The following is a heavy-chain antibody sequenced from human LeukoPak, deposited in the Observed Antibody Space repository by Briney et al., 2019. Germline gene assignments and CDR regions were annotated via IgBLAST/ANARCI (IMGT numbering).Heavy chain of an antibody. Sequence: SETPSLTCTVSGGSISSYYWSWIRQPPGKGLEWIGYIYYSGSTNYNPSLKSRVTISVDTSKNQFSLKLSSVTAADTAVYYCARLSNYGILTGNSWFDSWGQGTLVTVSS. D-gene: IGHD3-9*01. V-gene: IGHV4-59*01. CDR1: GGSISSYY. CDR2: IYYSGST. J-gene: IGHJ5*01. CDR3: ARLSNYGILTGNSWFDS.